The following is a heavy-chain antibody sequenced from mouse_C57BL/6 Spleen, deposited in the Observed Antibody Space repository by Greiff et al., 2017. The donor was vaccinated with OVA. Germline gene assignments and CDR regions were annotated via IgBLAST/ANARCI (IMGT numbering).Heavy chain of an antibody. V-gene: IGHV1-58*01. CDR2: INIGNGYT. J-gene: IGHJ4*01. Sequence: VHVKQSGAELVRPGSSVKMSCKTSGYTFTSYGITWVQQRPGQGLEWIGYINIGNGYTEYNEKFKGKSTLTSDTSSSTAYMQLSSLTSEDSAIYFCARYGSSPYYAMDYWGKGTSVTVSS. CDR3: ARYGSSPYYAMDY. D-gene: IGHD1-1*01. CDR1: GYTFTSYG.